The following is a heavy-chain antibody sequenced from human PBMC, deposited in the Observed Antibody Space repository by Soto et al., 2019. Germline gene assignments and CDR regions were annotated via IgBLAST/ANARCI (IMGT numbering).Heavy chain of an antibody. J-gene: IGHJ6*02. Sequence: QVQLVESGGGVVQPGTSLRLSCAASGFTFGNYGMHWVRQPPGKGPEWMSSILYDGSDKYYADSVKGRFTISRDGSKNTLYLQMDSLRPEDTAVYYCAKWGEVSHNPGGNYYYGMDVWGQGTTVTVSS. CDR2: ILYDGSDK. CDR3: AKWGEVSHNPGGNYYYGMDV. D-gene: IGHD3-16*01. CDR1: GFTFGNYG. V-gene: IGHV3-30*18.